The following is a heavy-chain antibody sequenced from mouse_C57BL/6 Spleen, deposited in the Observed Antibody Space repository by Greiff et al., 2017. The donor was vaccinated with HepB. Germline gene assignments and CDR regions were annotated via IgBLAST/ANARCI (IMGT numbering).Heavy chain of an antibody. Sequence: QVQLQQPGAELVRPGSSVKLSCKASGYTFTSYWMHWVKQRPIQGLEWIGSIDPSDSETHYNQKFKDKATLTVDKSSSTAYMQLSSLTSEDSAVYYCARGGITTVVSDYWGQGTTLTVSS. CDR1: GYTFTSYW. CDR3: ARGGITTVVSDY. D-gene: IGHD1-1*01. J-gene: IGHJ2*01. CDR2: IDPSDSET. V-gene: IGHV1-52*01.